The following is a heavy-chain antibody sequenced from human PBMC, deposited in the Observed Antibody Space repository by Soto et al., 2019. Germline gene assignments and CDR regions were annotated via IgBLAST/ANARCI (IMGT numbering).Heavy chain of an antibody. CDR1: GGSINSGGYY. CDR3: ARARTIFGIITVFDY. CDR2: IYYSGST. D-gene: IGHD3-3*01. V-gene: IGHV4-31*02. Sequence: SETLSLTXTVSGGSINSGGYYWSWIRQHPGKGLEWIGYIYYSGSTYYNPSLKSRVTISIDTSKNQFSLKLSSVTAADTAVYYCARARTIFGIITVFDYWGQGTLVTVSS. J-gene: IGHJ4*02.